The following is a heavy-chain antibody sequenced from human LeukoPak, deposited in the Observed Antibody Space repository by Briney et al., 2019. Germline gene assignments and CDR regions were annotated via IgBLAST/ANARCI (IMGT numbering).Heavy chain of an antibody. V-gene: IGHV3-9*03. CDR2: ISWNSGSI. Sequence: PGGSLRLSCAASGFTFDDYAMHWVRQAPGKGLEWVSGISWNSGSIGYADSVKGRFTISRDNAKNSLYLQMNSLRAEDMALYYCAKDYKWFGELSHYGMDVWGQGTTVTVSS. CDR3: AKDYKWFGELSHYGMDV. CDR1: GFTFDDYA. J-gene: IGHJ6*02. D-gene: IGHD3-10*01.